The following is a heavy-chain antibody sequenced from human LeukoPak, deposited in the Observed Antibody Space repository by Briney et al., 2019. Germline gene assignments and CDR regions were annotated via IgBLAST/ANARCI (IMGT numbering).Heavy chain of an antibody. D-gene: IGHD3-22*01. J-gene: IGHJ4*02. Sequence: ETLSLTCTVSGGSISSGGHYWSWVRQAPGKGLEWVSAISGSGGSTYYADSVKGRFTISRDNSKNTLYLQMNSLRAEDTAVYYCANGRYYDSSGPLPTDYWGQGTLVTVSS. CDR2: ISGSGGST. CDR1: GGSISSGGHY. CDR3: ANGRYYDSSGPLPTDY. V-gene: IGHV3-23*01.